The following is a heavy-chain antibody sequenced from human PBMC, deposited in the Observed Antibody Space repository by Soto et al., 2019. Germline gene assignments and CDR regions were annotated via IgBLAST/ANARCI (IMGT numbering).Heavy chain of an antibody. D-gene: IGHD3-16*01. V-gene: IGHV3-30*18. Sequence: QVQLVESGGGVVQPGRSLRLSCAASGFTFSSYGMHWVRQAPGKGLEWVAVISYDGSNKYYADSVKGRFAISRDNSKNRVYMQMNGLRAEDTAVYYCAEEGVGGYYYYYYYMDVWGKGTTVTVSS. J-gene: IGHJ6*03. CDR3: AEEGVGGYYYYYYYMDV. CDR1: GFTFSSYG. CDR2: ISYDGSNK.